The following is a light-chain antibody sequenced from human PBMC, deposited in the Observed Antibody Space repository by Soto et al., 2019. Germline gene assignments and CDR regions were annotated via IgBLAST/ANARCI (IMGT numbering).Light chain of an antibody. V-gene: IGKV1-9*01. CDR3: QQLKSYSFT. CDR1: QGISSY. CDR2: AAS. J-gene: IGKJ3*01. Sequence: DIQLTQSPSFLSASVGDRVTITCRASQGISSYLAWYQQKPGKAPKLLIYAASTLQSGVPSRFSGSGSGTECTLTISSLQPEDFATYYCQQLKSYSFTFGPGTKVDIK.